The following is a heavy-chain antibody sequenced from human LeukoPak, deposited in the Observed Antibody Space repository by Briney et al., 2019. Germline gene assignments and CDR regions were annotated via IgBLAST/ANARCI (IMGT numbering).Heavy chain of an antibody. V-gene: IGHV4-39*01. CDR3: ASLDKVGSFDN. CDR2: IYYNGTT. CDR1: GGSINSSSHY. Sequence: SETLSLTCSVSGGSINSSSHYWGWIRQPPGKGLGWIASIYYNGTTYYNPSLKSRVTISVDMSKNQFSLKLSSVTAADTALYYCASLDKVGSFDNWGQGTLVTVSS. D-gene: IGHD5-12*01. J-gene: IGHJ4*02.